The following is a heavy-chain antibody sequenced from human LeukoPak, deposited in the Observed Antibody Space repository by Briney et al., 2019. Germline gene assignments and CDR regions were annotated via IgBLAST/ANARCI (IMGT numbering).Heavy chain of an antibody. D-gene: IGHD3-10*01. CDR2: ISWNSGSI. J-gene: IGHJ6*02. V-gene: IGHV3-9*01. Sequence: PGGSLRLSCAASGFTFDDYAMHWVRQAPGKGLEWVSGISWNSGSIGYADSVKGRFTISRDNDKNSLYLQMNSLRAEDTALYYCAKVVTMVRGVTIPAYYYGMDVWGQGTTVTVSS. CDR1: GFTFDDYA. CDR3: AKVVTMVRGVTIPAYYYGMDV.